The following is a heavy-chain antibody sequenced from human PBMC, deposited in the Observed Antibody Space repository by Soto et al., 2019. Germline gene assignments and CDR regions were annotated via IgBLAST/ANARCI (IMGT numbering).Heavy chain of an antibody. J-gene: IGHJ3*02. Sequence: ASVKVSCKASGYTFTSYAMHWVRQAPGQRHEWMGWINAGNGNTKYSQKFQGRVTITRDTSASTAYMELSSLRSEDTAVYYCARARARWAGGGLGSGAFYIWGQGTMVTGSS. D-gene: IGHD2-15*01. V-gene: IGHV1-3*01. CDR3: ARARARWAGGGLGSGAFYI. CDR2: INAGNGNT. CDR1: GYTFTSYA.